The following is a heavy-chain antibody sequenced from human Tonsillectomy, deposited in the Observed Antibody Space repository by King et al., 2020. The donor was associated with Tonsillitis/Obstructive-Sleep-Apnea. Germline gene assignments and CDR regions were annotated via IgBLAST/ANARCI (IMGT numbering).Heavy chain of an antibody. V-gene: IGHV2-5*02. D-gene: IGHD2-2*01. CDR2: IYWDDDK. Sequence: ITLKESGPTLVKPTQTLTLTCTLSGFSLSSSGVGVGWIRQPPGKALEWLALIYWDDDKRYSPSLKSRLTVTKDTSKNQVVLTMTNMDPVDTATYYCAHLPPLIVVVPAAKARFPSAGDWFDPWGQGTLVIVSS. CDR1: GFSLSSSGVG. J-gene: IGHJ5*02. CDR3: AHLPPLIVVVPAAKARFPSAGDWFDP.